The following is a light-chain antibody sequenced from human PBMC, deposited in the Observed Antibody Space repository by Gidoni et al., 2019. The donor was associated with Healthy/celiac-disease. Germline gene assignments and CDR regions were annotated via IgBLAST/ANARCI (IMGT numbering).Light chain of an antibody. J-gene: IGKJ2*01. Sequence: DIQMTQSPSSLSASVGDRVTITCRASQSISSYLNWYQQKPGKAPKLLIYAASSLQSGVPSRFSGSGSGTDFTLTISSLQPEDFATYYCQQSYSTPRTFGXGXLSWRSN. CDR2: AAS. CDR1: QSISSY. V-gene: IGKV1-39*01. CDR3: QQSYSTPRT.